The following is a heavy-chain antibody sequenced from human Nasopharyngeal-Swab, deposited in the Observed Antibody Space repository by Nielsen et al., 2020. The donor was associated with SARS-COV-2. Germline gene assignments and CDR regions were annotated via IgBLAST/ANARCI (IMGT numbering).Heavy chain of an antibody. Sequence: SETLSLTCTVSGGSISSYYWSWIRQPPGKGLEWIGYIYYSGSTNYNPSLKSRVTISVDTSKNQFSLKLSSVTAADTAVYYCARGSGYYDSSGCSDYWGQGTLVTVSS. D-gene: IGHD3-22*01. CDR1: GGSISSYY. V-gene: IGHV4-59*13. J-gene: IGHJ4*02. CDR2: IYYSGST. CDR3: ARGSGYYDSSGCSDY.